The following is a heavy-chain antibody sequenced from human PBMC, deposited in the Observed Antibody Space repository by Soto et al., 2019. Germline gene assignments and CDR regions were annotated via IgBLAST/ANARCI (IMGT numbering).Heavy chain of an antibody. V-gene: IGHV5-51*01. CDR3: ARHSRGWYEHSAYYYYGMDV. D-gene: IGHD6-19*01. CDR1: GYSFTSYW. CDR2: IYPGDSDT. J-gene: IGHJ6*02. Sequence: PGESLKISCKGSGYSFTSYWIGWVRQMPGKGLEWMGIIYPGDSDTRYSPSFQGQVTISADKSISTAYLQWSSLKASDTAMYYCARHSRGWYEHSAYYYYGMDVWGQGTTVTVSS.